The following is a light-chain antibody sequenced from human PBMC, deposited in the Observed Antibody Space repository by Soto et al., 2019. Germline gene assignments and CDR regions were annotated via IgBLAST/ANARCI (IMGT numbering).Light chain of an antibody. V-gene: IGLV2-14*01. Sequence: QSVLTQHASVSGSPGQSITISCTGTSSDVGAYDYVSWYQQHPGKAPKVMIYEVFNRPSGVSIRFSGSKSGSTASLTISGLQTEDEADYYCTSYTTTNTLVFGTGTKATVL. CDR2: EVF. CDR3: TSYTTTNTLV. J-gene: IGLJ1*01. CDR1: SSDVGAYDY.